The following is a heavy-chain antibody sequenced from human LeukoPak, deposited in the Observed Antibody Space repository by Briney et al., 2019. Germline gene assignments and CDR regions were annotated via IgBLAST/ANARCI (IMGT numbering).Heavy chain of an antibody. D-gene: IGHD3-22*01. Sequence: GGSLRLSCAASGFTFSSYWMSWVRQAPGKGLEWVSSISGDSTDIYYADSLMGRSTISRDNAKNSLYLQINSLRAEDTAIYYCARRGYSDSSGYDYWGQGTLVTVSS. CDR2: ISGDSTDI. CDR1: GFTFSSYW. J-gene: IGHJ4*02. CDR3: ARRGYSDSSGYDY. V-gene: IGHV3-21*01.